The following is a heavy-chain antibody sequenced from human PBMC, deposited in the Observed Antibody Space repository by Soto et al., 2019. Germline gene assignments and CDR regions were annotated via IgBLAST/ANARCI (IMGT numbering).Heavy chain of an antibody. CDR2: IYYSGST. Sequence: QVQLQESGPGLVKPSQTLSLTCTVSGGSISSGDYYWTWIRQPPGKGLEWIGNIYYSGSTYYNPSLSSRLSLSVDTSKNQFSLKLSSVTAADTAVYYCARDGLYGGDRWGHGTLVTVSS. CDR1: GGSISSGDYY. V-gene: IGHV4-30-4*01. J-gene: IGHJ4*01. CDR3: ARDGLYGGDR. D-gene: IGHD3-10*01.